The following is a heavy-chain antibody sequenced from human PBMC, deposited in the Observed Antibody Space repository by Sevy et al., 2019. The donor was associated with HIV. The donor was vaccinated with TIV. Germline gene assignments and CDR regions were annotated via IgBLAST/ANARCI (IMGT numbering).Heavy chain of an antibody. J-gene: IGHJ3*02. D-gene: IGHD3-22*01. CDR1: GFTFSSYS. CDR3: AREEYYYDSSGYRKTGDAFDI. Sequence: GGSLRLSCAASGFTFSSYSMNWVRQAPGKGLEWVSSISSSSSYIYYADSVKGRFTISRDNAKNSLYLQMNSLRAEDTAVYYCAREEYYYDSSGYRKTGDAFDIWGQRTMVTVSS. V-gene: IGHV3-21*01. CDR2: ISSSSSYI.